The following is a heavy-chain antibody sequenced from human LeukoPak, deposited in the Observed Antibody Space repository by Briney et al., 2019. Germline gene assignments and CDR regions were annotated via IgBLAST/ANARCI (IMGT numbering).Heavy chain of an antibody. Sequence: GGSLRLSCAASGFTFSNAWMSWVRQAPGKGLEWVGRIKSKTDGGTTDYAAPVKGRFTISRDDSKNTLYLQMNSLKTEDTAVYYCTTDPEGTRDYYYYYMDVWGKGTTVTVSS. CDR1: GFTFSNAW. CDR2: IKSKTDGGTT. CDR3: TTDPEGTRDYYYYYMDV. V-gene: IGHV3-15*01. D-gene: IGHD3-10*01. J-gene: IGHJ6*03.